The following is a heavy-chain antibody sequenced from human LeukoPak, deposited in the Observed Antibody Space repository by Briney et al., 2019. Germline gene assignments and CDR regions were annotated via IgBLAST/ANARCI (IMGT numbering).Heavy chain of an antibody. V-gene: IGHV4-38-2*02. CDR1: GYSISSAYY. D-gene: IGHD3-10*01. CDR3: ARDSGTTGEVKSDP. J-gene: IGHJ5*02. Sequence: SETLSLTCSVSGYSISSAYYWGWIRQPPGKGLEWIGTMYHSGSTNYNPSLKSRVTISVDTSKNQSSLKLSSVTAADTAVYFCARDSGTTGEVKSDPWGQGTLVTVSS. CDR2: MYHSGST.